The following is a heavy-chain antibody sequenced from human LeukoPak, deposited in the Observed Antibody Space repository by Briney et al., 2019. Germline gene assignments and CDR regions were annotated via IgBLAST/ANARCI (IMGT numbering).Heavy chain of an antibody. CDR2: IKQDGSEK. Sequence: GGSLRLSCAASGFTFSSYWMGWVRQAPGKGLEWVANIKQDGSEKYYVDSVKGRFTISRDNAKNSLYLQMNSLRAEDTAVYYCARVYGSSWFQFFDYWGQGTLVTVSS. V-gene: IGHV3-7*01. J-gene: IGHJ4*02. D-gene: IGHD6-13*01. CDR3: ARVYGSSWFQFFDY. CDR1: GFTFSSYW.